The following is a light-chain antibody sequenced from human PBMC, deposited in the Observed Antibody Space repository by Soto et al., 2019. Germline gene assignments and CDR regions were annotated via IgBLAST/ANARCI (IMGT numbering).Light chain of an antibody. Sequence: DIPMTQSPSSLPASVGDRVTITCRASQAISSCLAWFRQKPGEVPKLLIYAASTLQSGVPSRFSGSGSGTDFTLTISSLQPEDVATYYCQKYKSAPPTFGGGTKVEIK. J-gene: IGKJ4*01. CDR2: AAS. CDR1: QAISSC. V-gene: IGKV1-27*01. CDR3: QKYKSAPPT.